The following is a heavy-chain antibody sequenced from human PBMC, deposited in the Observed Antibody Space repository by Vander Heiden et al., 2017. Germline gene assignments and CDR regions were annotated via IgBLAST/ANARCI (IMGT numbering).Heavy chain of an antibody. D-gene: IGHD1-1*01. CDR2: IYSDGSS. V-gene: IGHV3-53*01. J-gene: IGHJ4*02. CDR3: ARIESGVPY. Sequence: VQLAESGGGLIQPAGSLTLPRAGSWFSVSSSYRNWVRQAPVKGLEWVPVIYSDGSSYYAGSVKGRFTISRDNSKNTLYLHMNSLRVEDTAIYYCARIESGVPYWGQGTLVTVSS. CDR1: WFSVSSSY.